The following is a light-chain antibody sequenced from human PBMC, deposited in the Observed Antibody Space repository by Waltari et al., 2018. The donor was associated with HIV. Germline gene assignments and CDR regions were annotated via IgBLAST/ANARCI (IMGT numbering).Light chain of an antibody. CDR3: QSYDSSLSGFVV. CDR2: GNS. CDR1: SSHIGAGYD. V-gene: IGLV1-40*01. Sequence: QSVLTQPPSVSGAPGQRVPISCTGSSSHIGAGYDVPWYQQLPGTAPKLLIYGNSNRPSGVPDRFSGSKSGTSASLAITGLQAEDEADYYCQSYDSSLSGFVVFGGGTKLTVL. J-gene: IGLJ2*01.